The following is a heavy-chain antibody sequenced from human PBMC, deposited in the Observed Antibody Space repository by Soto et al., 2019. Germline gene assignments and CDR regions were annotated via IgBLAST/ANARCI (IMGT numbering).Heavy chain of an antibody. CDR2: IYYSGST. V-gene: IGHV4-30-4*01. J-gene: IGHJ5*02. D-gene: IGHD2-2*01. CDR1: GGSISSGDYY. Sequence: PSETLSLTCTVSGGSISSGDYYWSWIRQPPGKGLEWIGYIYYSGSTYYNPSLKSRVTISVDTSKNQFSLKLSSVTAADTAVYYCARDSYGVPAAMWSGNNWFDPWGQGTLVTVSS. CDR3: ARDSYGVPAAMWSGNNWFDP.